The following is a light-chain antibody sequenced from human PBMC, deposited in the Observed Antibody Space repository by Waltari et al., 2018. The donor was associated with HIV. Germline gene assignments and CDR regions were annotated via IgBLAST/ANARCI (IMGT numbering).Light chain of an antibody. Sequence: IVMTQSPDSLAVSLGERATINCKSSQSVLYSSNNKNYLAWYQQRPGQAPKLLIYWATTRESWVPDRFSGSGSGTDVTLTISSLQAEDAAVYYCQQYDSTPLTFGGGTKVEI. CDR2: WAT. V-gene: IGKV4-1*01. J-gene: IGKJ4*01. CDR3: QQYDSTPLT. CDR1: QSVLYSSNNKNY.